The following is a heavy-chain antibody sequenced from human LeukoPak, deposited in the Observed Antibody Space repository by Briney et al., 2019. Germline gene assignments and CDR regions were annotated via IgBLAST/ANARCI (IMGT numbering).Heavy chain of an antibody. CDR1: GGSINDAS. J-gene: IGHJ2*01. Sequence: SETLSLTCTVSGGSINDASWNWIRQPPGQGLEWIGYIYHSGGTNYNPSLKSRVTISVDTSKNQFSLKLSSVTAADTAVYYCARHTTYFDILAGYSPFWYFDLWGRGTLVTVSS. CDR2: IYHSGGT. D-gene: IGHD3-9*01. CDR3: ARHTTYFDILAGYSPFWYFDL. V-gene: IGHV4-59*01.